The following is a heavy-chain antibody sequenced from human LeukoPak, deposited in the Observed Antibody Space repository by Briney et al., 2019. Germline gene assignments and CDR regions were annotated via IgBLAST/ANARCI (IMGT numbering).Heavy chain of an antibody. CDR1: GGSISSYY. CDR2: IHYSGNT. Sequence: SETLSLTCTVSGGSISSYYWSWIRQPPGEGLEWIGYIHYSGNTNYNPSLKSRVTISVDTSKNQFSLKLSSVTAADTAVYYCARTYYGSGRRWFDPWGQGTLVTVSS. J-gene: IGHJ5*02. V-gene: IGHV4-59*01. CDR3: ARTYYGSGRRWFDP. D-gene: IGHD3-10*01.